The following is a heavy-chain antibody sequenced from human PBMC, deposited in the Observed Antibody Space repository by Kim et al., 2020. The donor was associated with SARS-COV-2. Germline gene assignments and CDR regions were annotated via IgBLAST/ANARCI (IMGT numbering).Heavy chain of an antibody. D-gene: IGHD6-13*01. Sequence: GGSLRLSCAASGFTFSSYGMHWVRQAPGKGLEWVAVIWYDGSNKYYADSVKGRFTISRDNSKNTLYLQMNSLRAEDTAVYYCARDSIAAAGQYYYYYGMDVWGQGTTVTVSS. V-gene: IGHV3-33*01. CDR1: GFTFSSYG. J-gene: IGHJ6*02. CDR3: ARDSIAAAGQYYYYYGMDV. CDR2: IWYDGSNK.